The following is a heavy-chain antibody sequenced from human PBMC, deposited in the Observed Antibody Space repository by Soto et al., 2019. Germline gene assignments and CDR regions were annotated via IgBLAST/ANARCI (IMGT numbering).Heavy chain of an antibody. V-gene: IGHV1-69*13. CDR3: ASYVWGSYRYSRAPGYGMDV. D-gene: IGHD3-16*02. J-gene: IGHJ6*02. CDR2: IIPIFGTA. Sequence: GASVKVSCKASGGTFSSYAISWVRQAPGQGLEWMGGIIPIFGTANYARKFQGRVTITADESTSTAYMELSSLRSEDTAVYYCASYVWGSYRYSRAPGYGMDVWGQGTTVTVSS. CDR1: GGTFSSYA.